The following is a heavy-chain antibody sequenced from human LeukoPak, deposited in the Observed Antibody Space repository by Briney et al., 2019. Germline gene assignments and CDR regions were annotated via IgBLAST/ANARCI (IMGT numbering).Heavy chain of an antibody. CDR2: ISYDGSNK. D-gene: IGHD6-19*01. CDR3: AKDLRQWLVLDAFDI. CDR1: GFTFSSYG. Sequence: GGSLRLSCAASGFTFSSYGMHWVRQAPGKGLEWVAVISYDGSNKYYADSVKGRFTISRDNSKNTLYLQMNSLRAEDTAVYYCAKDLRQWLVLDAFDIWGQGAMVTVSS. V-gene: IGHV3-30*18. J-gene: IGHJ3*02.